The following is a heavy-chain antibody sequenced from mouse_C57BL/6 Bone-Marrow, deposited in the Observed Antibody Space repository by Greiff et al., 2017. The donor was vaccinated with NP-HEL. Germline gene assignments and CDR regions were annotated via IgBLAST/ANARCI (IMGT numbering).Heavy chain of an antibody. V-gene: IGHV1-81*01. CDR2: IYPRSGNT. CDR3: ARWGTTVVATDY. D-gene: IGHD1-1*01. Sequence: QVQLKESGAELARPGASVKLSCKASGYTFTSYGISWVKQRTGQGLEWIGEIYPRSGNTYYNEKFKGKATLTADKSSSTAYMELRSLTSEDSAVYFCARWGTTVVATDYWGQGTTLTVSS. CDR1: GYTFTSYG. J-gene: IGHJ2*01.